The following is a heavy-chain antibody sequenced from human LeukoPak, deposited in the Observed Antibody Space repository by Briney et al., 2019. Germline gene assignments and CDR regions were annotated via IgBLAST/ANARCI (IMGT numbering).Heavy chain of an antibody. D-gene: IGHD2-2*01. Sequence: ASVKVSCKASGYTFTSYYMHLVRQAPGQGLEWMGIINPSGGSTSYAQKFQGRVTMTRDTSTSTVYMELSSLRSEDTAVYYCARDGRYCSSTSCYAGFSFDYWGQGTLVTVSS. CDR3: ARDGRYCSSTSCYAGFSFDY. CDR1: GYTFTSYY. J-gene: IGHJ4*02. V-gene: IGHV1-46*01. CDR2: INPSGGST.